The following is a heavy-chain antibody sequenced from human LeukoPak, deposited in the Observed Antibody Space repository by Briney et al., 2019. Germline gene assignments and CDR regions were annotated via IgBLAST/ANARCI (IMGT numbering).Heavy chain of an antibody. D-gene: IGHD1-1*01. CDR1: GASISRGSW. CDR2: FSHSGIT. J-gene: IGHJ4*02. Sequence: SGTLSLTCDVSGASISRGSWWSWVRQPPGKGLEWIGEFSHSGITNFNPSLKSRVTISVDMSRNQFSLNLISVTAADTAVYFCARNGGHNQEHWGQGTLVTVSS. CDR3: ARNGGHNQEH. V-gene: IGHV4-4*02.